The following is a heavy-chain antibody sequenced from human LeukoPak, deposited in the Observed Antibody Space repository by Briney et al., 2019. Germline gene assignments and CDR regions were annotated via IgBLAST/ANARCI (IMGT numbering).Heavy chain of an antibody. CDR1: GFTFSSYA. V-gene: IGHV3-30-3*01. D-gene: IGHD6-13*01. CDR3: AREPGSSSSFDY. J-gene: IGHJ4*02. CDR2: ISYDGSNK. Sequence: GGSLRLSCAASGFTFSSYAMHWVRQAPGKGLEWVAVISYDGSNKYYVDSVKGRFTISRDNSKNTLYLQMNSLRAEDTAVYYCAREPGSSSSFDYWGQGTLVTASS.